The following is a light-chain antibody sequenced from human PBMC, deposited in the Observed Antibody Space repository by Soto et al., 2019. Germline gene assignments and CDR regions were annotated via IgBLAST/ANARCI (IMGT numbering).Light chain of an antibody. CDR3: MQGTHWPPT. J-gene: IGKJ1*01. Sequence: DVVMTQSPLSLPVTLGQPAPISCRSSQSLVHSDGNTYLNWFQQRPGQSPRRLISHVSDRDSGVPDRFSGSGSGTDFTLIISRVEAEDVGVYYCMQGTHWPPTFGQGTKVEIK. V-gene: IGKV2-30*02. CDR1: QSLVHSDGNTY. CDR2: HVS.